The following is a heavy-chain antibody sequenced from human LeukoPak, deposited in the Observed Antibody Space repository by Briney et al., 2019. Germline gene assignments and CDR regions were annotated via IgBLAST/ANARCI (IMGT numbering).Heavy chain of an antibody. V-gene: IGHV4-30-4*08. J-gene: IGHJ4*02. CDR2: IYYSGST. D-gene: IGHD6-19*01. Sequence: SQTLSLTCTVSGGSISSGDYYWRWLRQPPGRGLEWIGYIYYSGSTYYNPSLKSRVTISVDTSKNQFSLKLSSVTAADTAVYYCARAYKKQWLVSNWGQGTLVTVSS. CDR3: ARAYKKQWLVSN. CDR1: GGSISSGDYY.